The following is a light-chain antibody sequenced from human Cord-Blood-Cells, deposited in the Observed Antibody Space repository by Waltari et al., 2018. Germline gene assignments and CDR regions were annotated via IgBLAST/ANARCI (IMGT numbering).Light chain of an antibody. CDR1: SSDVGSYNL. CDR2: EGS. V-gene: IGLV2-23*01. Sequence: QSALTQPASVSGSPGQSITISCTGTSSDVGSYNLVSWYQQQPGKAPKLMMYEGSKRPSGVSNRFSGSKSGNTASLTISGLQAEDEADYYCCSYAGSSTSYVFGTGTKVTVL. J-gene: IGLJ1*01. CDR3: CSYAGSSTSYV.